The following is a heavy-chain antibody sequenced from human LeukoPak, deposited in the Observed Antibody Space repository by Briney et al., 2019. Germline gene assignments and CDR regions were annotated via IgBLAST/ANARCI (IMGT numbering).Heavy chain of an antibody. D-gene: IGHD1-1*01. Sequence: GGSLRLSCAASGFTVSSNYMSWVRQAPGKGLEWVSVIYSGGSTYYADSVKGRFTISKDNSKKTLYLQMNSLRAEDTAVYYCAREGPYTGFDYWGQGTLVTVSS. J-gene: IGHJ4*02. CDR1: GFTVSSNY. CDR3: AREGPYTGFDY. CDR2: IYSGGST. V-gene: IGHV3-53*01.